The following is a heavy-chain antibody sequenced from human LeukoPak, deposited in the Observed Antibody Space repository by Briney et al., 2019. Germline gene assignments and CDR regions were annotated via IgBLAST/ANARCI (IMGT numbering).Heavy chain of an antibody. CDR3: ARGGRSAMVRGGHLFDY. D-gene: IGHD3-10*01. Sequence: PSQTLSLTCAVSGGSISSGGYSWSWIRQPPGKGLEWSGYISHSGSTYYNPSLKSRVTISVDRSKNQFSLKLSSVTAADTAVYYCARGGRSAMVRGGHLFDYWGQGTLVTVSS. CDR2: ISHSGST. V-gene: IGHV4-30-2*01. J-gene: IGHJ4*02. CDR1: GGSISSGGYS.